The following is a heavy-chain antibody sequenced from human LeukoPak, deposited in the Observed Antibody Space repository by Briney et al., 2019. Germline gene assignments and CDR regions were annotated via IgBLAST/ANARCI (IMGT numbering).Heavy chain of an antibody. CDR1: GFTFSSYS. J-gene: IGHJ4*02. D-gene: IGHD4-17*01. CDR3: ARDTYGDYVVH. CDR2: ISSSSYI. V-gene: IGHV3-21*01. Sequence: PGGSLRLSCAASGFTFSSYSMNWVRQAPGKGLEWVSSISSSSYIYYADSVKGRFTISRDNAKNSLYLQMNCLRAEDTAVYYCARDTYGDYVVHWGQGTLVTVSS.